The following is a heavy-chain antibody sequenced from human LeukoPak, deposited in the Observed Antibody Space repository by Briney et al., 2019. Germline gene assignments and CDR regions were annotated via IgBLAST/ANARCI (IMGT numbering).Heavy chain of an antibody. CDR3: ARDLEIQYSSSSCDY. CDR2: ISSSSSYI. J-gene: IGHJ4*02. D-gene: IGHD6-6*01. V-gene: IGHV3-21*01. CDR1: GFTFSSYS. Sequence: GGSLRLSCAASGFTFSSYSMNWVRLAPGKGLEWVSSISSSSSYIYYADSVKGRFTISRDNAKNSLYLQMNSLRAEDTAVYYCARDLEIQYSSSSCDYWGQGTLVTVSS.